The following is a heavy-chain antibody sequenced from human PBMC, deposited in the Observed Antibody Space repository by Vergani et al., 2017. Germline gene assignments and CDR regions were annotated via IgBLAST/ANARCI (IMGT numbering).Heavy chain of an antibody. Sequence: QVQLQQWGAGLLKPSETLSLTCAVYGGSFSGYYWSWIRQHQGKGLEWIGEINHSGSTNYNPSLKSRVTITVETSKNQFSLKLSSVTAADTAVYYCASGLVAAAGTGGKRYYYYYMDVWGKGTTVTVSS. J-gene: IGHJ6*03. CDR3: ASGLVAAAGTGGKRYYYYYMDV. CDR1: GGSFSGYY. D-gene: IGHD6-13*01. V-gene: IGHV4-34*01. CDR2: INHSGST.